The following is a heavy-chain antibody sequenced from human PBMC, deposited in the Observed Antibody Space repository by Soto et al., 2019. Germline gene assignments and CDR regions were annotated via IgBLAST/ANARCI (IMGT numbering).Heavy chain of an antibody. Sequence: GGSXRLSCAASGFTFSSYAMSWVRQAPGKGLEWVSAISGSGGSTYYADSVKGRFTISRDNSKNTLYLQMNSLRAEDTAVYYCALYCSRGSCPGDALDIWGQGTMVTVSS. CDR2: ISGSGGST. CDR3: ALYCSRGSCPGDALDI. V-gene: IGHV3-23*01. J-gene: IGHJ3*02. CDR1: GFTFSSYA. D-gene: IGHD2-15*01.